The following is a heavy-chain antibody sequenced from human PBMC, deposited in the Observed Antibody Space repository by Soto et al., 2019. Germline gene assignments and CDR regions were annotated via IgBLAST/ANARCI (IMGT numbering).Heavy chain of an antibody. J-gene: IGHJ6*02. CDR1: GFTFSSYW. Sequence: VGSLRLSCAASGFTFSSYWMSWVRQAPGKGLEWVANIKQDGSEKYYVDSVKGRFTISRDNAKNSLYLQMNSLRAEDTAVYYCARAGYSSSWYYYYYGMDVWGQGTTVTVSS. V-gene: IGHV3-7*03. D-gene: IGHD6-13*01. CDR2: IKQDGSEK. CDR3: ARAGYSSSWYYYYYGMDV.